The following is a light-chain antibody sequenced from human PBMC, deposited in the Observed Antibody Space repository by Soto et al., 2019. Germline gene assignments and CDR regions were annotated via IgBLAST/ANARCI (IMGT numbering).Light chain of an antibody. CDR2: RAS. Sequence: EIVMTQSPATLSVSPGERATLSCRASQSVVTNLARYQQKPGQAPRLLIFRASTTATGIPARFSRSGSGTEFTLTISTLQSEDFAVYYRQQYNFCPYSFGKGTKVDIK. CDR1: QSVVTN. V-gene: IGKV3-15*01. J-gene: IGKJ2*03. CDR3: QQYNFCPYS.